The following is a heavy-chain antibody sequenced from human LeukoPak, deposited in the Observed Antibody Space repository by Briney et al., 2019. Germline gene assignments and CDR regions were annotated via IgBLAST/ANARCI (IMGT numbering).Heavy chain of an antibody. CDR3: ARHVIRAFDI. Sequence: SETLSLTCTVSGGSISSSSYYWGWIRQPPGKGLEWIGSIYYSGSTYYNPSRKSRFTISVDTSKNQFSLKLSSVTAADTAMYYCARHVIRAFDIWGQGTMVTVSS. CDR1: GGSISSSSYY. J-gene: IGHJ3*02. CDR2: IYYSGST. V-gene: IGHV4-39*01.